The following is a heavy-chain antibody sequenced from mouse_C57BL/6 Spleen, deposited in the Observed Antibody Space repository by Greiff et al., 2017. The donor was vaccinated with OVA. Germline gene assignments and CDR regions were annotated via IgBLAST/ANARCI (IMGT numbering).Heavy chain of an antibody. CDR2: ISSGSSTI. CDR1: GFTFSDYG. CDR3: ARQGYSNRYFDV. D-gene: IGHD2-5*01. V-gene: IGHV5-17*01. J-gene: IGHJ1*03. Sequence: EVKLMESGGGLVKPGGSLKLSCAASGFTFSDYGMHWVRQAPEQGLEWVAYISSGSSTIYYADTVKGRFTISRDNAKNTLFLQMTSLRSEDTAMYYCARQGYSNRYFDVWGTGTTVTVSS.